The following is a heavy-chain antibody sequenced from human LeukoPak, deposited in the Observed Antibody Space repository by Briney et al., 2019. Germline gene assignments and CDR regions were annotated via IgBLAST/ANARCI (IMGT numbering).Heavy chain of an antibody. CDR2: INPSGGST. CDR3: ARPSQTGYFDY. D-gene: IGHD3-10*01. CDR1: GYTFTSDY. Sequence: ASVKVSYRASGYTFTSDYMHWVRQAPGQGLEWMGIINPSGGSTSYAQKFQGRVTMTRDMSTSTVYMELSSLRSEDTAVYYCARPSQTGYFDYWGQGTLVTVSS. V-gene: IGHV1-46*01. J-gene: IGHJ4*02.